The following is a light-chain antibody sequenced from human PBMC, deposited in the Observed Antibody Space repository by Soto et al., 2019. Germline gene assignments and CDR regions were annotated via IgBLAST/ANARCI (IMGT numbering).Light chain of an antibody. CDR3: QHYDSLPPT. CDR1: QDIVNS. V-gene: IGKV1-33*01. J-gene: IGKJ3*01. CDR2: AAS. Sequence: DIRMTQSPSSLSAFIGDRVTITCQASQDIVNSLNWYQQKPGKAPKLLIYAASSLETGVPSKFSGSGSGTDFSFTIFSLQPEDVATYSCQHYDSLPPTFGPGTKVDIK.